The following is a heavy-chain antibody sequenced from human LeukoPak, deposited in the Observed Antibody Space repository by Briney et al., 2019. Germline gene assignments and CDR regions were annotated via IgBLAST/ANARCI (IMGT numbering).Heavy chain of an antibody. CDR2: INPNSGGT. Sequence: ASVKVSCKASGYTFTGYYMHWVRQAPGQGLEWMGWINPNSGGTNYAQKFQGRVTMTRDTSISTAYMELSRLRSDDTAVYYCARDMEAMVTSDFDYWGQGTLVTVSS. J-gene: IGHJ4*02. D-gene: IGHD4/OR15-4a*01. CDR3: ARDMEAMVTSDFDY. V-gene: IGHV1-2*02. CDR1: GYTFTGYY.